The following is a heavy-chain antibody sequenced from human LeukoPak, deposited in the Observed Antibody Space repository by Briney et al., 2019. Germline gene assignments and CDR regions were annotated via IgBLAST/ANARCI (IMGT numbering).Heavy chain of an antibody. V-gene: IGHV4-31*03. D-gene: IGHD5-18*01. CDR1: GGSVSSGDYY. Sequence: SETLSLTCTVSGGSVSSGDYYWTWIRQLPGKGLEWIGYIYHSGSTYYNPSLRSRVTMSVDTSQNQFSLKLTSVTAADTAVYYCARGGTAMVRNWYFDLWGRGTLVTVSS. CDR3: ARGGTAMVRNWYFDL. CDR2: IYHSGST. J-gene: IGHJ2*01.